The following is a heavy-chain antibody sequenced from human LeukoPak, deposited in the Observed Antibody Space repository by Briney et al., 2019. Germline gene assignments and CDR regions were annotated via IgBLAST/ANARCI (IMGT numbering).Heavy chain of an antibody. CDR3: ARDRISVSDPPNWFDP. J-gene: IGHJ5*02. Sequence: SETLSLTCKVSGYSINSGYYWGWIRQPPGKGLEWIGSIYHSGKTYYNPSLKSRVTISVETSKNQFSLELSSMTAADTAVYYCARDRISVSDPPNWFDPWGQGTLVTVSS. CDR2: IYHSGKT. V-gene: IGHV4-38-2*02. CDR1: GYSINSGYY. D-gene: IGHD6-19*01.